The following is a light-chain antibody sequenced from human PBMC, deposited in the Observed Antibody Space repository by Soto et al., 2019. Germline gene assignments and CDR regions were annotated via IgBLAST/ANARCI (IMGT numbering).Light chain of an antibody. Sequence: QSVLTQPPSASGTPGQRVTISCSGSSSNIGSNYVYWYQQLPGTAPKLLIYSNNQRPSGVPDRFSGSKSGTSASLAISGLRSEDEADYYCAAWDDSPPWVFGGGTKLTVL. CDR3: AAWDDSPPWV. CDR2: SNN. J-gene: IGLJ3*02. CDR1: SSNIGSNY. V-gene: IGLV1-47*02.